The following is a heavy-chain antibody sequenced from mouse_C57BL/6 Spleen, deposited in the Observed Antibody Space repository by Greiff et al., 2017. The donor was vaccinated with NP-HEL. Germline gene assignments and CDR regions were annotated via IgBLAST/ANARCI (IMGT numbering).Heavy chain of an antibody. CDR3: ARERGYYGYDGSFAY. J-gene: IGHJ3*01. CDR1: GYTFTSYW. D-gene: IGHD2-2*01. V-gene: IGHV1-52*01. Sequence: QVQLQQPGAELVRPGSSVKLSCKASGYTFTSYWMHWVKQRPIQGLEWIGNIDPSDSETHYNQKFKDKATLTVDKSSSTAYMQLSSLTSGDSAVYYCARERGYYGYDGSFAYWGQGTLVTVSA. CDR2: IDPSDSET.